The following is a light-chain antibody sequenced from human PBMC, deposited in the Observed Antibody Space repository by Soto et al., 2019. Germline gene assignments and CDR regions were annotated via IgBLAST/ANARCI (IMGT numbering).Light chain of an antibody. J-gene: IGLJ1*01. CDR2: SNN. CDR1: GSNIGSNT. V-gene: IGLV1-44*01. Sequence: QSVLTQPPSASGTPGQRVTMSCSGSGSNIGSNTVHWYQQLTGTAPKLLIYSNNRRPSGVPDRFSGSKSGTSASLAISGLQSEDEADYYCAAWDDSLNGLYVFGTGTKLPS. CDR3: AAWDDSLNGLYV.